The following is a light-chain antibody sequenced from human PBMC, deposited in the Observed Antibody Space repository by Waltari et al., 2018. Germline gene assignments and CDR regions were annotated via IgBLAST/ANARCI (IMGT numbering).Light chain of an antibody. Sequence: QSGLTQPPSVSGAPGQRVTISSTGSSSNIGAGYDVPRYQLLPGTAPKVLIYGNTNRPSGVPDRFSGSKSGTSASLAITGLQAEDEADYYCQSYDNSLNSVFGGGTKLTVL. J-gene: IGLJ2*01. CDR1: SSNIGAGYD. CDR2: GNT. V-gene: IGLV1-40*01. CDR3: QSYDNSLNSV.